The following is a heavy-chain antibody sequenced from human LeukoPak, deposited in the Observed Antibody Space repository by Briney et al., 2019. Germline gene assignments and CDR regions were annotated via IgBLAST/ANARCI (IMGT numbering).Heavy chain of an antibody. Sequence: PAETLSLTCIDSGGSINSYYWNWIRQPPGKGLEWIGYVFYSGNTNYNPSLKSRVTISVDASKSQLSLKLSSVTAADTAVYYCARARDDYINNWFDPWGQGTLVTVSS. CDR2: VFYSGNT. CDR1: GGSINSYY. CDR3: ARARDDYINNWFDP. V-gene: IGHV4-59*01. J-gene: IGHJ5*02. D-gene: IGHD5-24*01.